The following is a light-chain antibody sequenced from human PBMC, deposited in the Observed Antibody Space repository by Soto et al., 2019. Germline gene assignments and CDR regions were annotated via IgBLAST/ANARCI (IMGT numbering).Light chain of an antibody. J-gene: IGKJ4*01. CDR1: QDISNY. Sequence: DIQMTHSPSSLSESVEDRVTITCQASQDISNYLNWYQQKPGKAPKLLIYDASNLETGVPSRFSGSGSGTDFTFTISSLQPEDIAAYYCQQYDNLPLTFGGGTKVDIK. V-gene: IGKV1-33*01. CDR3: QQYDNLPLT. CDR2: DAS.